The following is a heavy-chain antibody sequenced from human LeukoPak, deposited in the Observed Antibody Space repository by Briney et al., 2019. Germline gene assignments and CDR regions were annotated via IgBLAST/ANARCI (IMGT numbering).Heavy chain of an antibody. Sequence: SVKVSCKASGGTFSSYAISWVRQAPGQGLEWMGRIIPIFGTANYAQKFQGRVTITADESTSTAYMELSSLRSEDTAVYYCARGIRFLEWFASYYYYYGMDVWGQGTTVTVSS. CDR3: ARGIRFLEWFASYYYYYGMDV. CDR2: IIPIFGTA. CDR1: GGTFSSYA. V-gene: IGHV1-69*13. J-gene: IGHJ6*02. D-gene: IGHD3-3*01.